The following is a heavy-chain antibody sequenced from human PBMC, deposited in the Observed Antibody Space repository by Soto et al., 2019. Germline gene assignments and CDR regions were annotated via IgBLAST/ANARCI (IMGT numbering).Heavy chain of an antibody. V-gene: IGHV3-30*18. Sequence: QVQLVESGGGVVQSGRSLRLSCAASGFTFSSYGMHWVRQAPGKGLEWVAVISYDGSNKYYADSVKGRFTISRDNSKNTLYLQMNSLRAEDTAVYYCAKDEDGGTVTTSWYFDLWGRGTLVTVSS. J-gene: IGHJ2*01. CDR1: GFTFSSYG. CDR3: AKDEDGGTVTTSWYFDL. CDR2: ISYDGSNK. D-gene: IGHD4-17*01.